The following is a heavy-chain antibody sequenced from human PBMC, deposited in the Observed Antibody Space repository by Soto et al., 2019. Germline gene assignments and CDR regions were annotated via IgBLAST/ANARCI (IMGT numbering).Heavy chain of an antibody. Sequence: GGSLRLSCAASGFTFSSYAMHWVRQAPGKGLEWVAVISYDGSNKYYADSVKGRFTISRDNSKNTLYLQMNSLRAEDTAVYYCARDHVVVVAYYYYGMDVWGQGTTVTVSS. V-gene: IGHV3-30*04. CDR2: ISYDGSNK. CDR3: ARDHVVVVAYYYYGMDV. J-gene: IGHJ6*02. D-gene: IGHD2-15*01. CDR1: GFTFSSYA.